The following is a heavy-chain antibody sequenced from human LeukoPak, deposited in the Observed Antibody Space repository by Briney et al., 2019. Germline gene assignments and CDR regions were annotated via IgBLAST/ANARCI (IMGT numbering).Heavy chain of an antibody. CDR1: GYTFTSYG. Sequence: GASVKVSCKASGYTFTSYGISWVRQAPGQGLEWMGWISAYNGNTNYAQELQGRVTMTTDTSTSTAYMELRSLRSDDTAVYYCARDRGHYYDSSGYYYVPRPGYFDYWGQGTLVTVSS. CDR3: ARDRGHYYDSSGYYYVPRPGYFDY. V-gene: IGHV1-18*01. D-gene: IGHD3-22*01. J-gene: IGHJ4*02. CDR2: ISAYNGNT.